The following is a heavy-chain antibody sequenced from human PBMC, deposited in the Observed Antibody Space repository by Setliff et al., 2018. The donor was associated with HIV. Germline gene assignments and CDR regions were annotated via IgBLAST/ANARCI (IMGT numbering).Heavy chain of an antibody. J-gene: IGHJ4*02. V-gene: IGHV6-1*01. D-gene: IGHD3-22*01. CDR1: GDSVLSSRAA. CDR3: ARDCDPSRYYYLSLFDF. Sequence: SQTLSLTCAISGDSVLSSRAAWNWIRQSPSGGLGWLGRIYYRSKWYSEYAVSVKSRLTIKPDTLENRFSLQLSSVTPEDTAVYFCARDCDPSRYYYLSLFDFWGQGTPVTVSS. CDR2: IYYRSKWYS.